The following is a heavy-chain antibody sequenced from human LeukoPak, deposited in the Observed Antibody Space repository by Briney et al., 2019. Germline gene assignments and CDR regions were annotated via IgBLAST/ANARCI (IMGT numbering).Heavy chain of an antibody. CDR1: GGSISSGSYY. D-gene: IGHD2-2*01. CDR3: ARDRDEVVPAALGYYYYYYMDV. V-gene: IGHV4-61*02. J-gene: IGHJ6*03. CDR2: IYTSGST. Sequence: PSETLSLTCTVSGGSISSGSYYWSWIRQPAGKGLEWIGRIYTSGSTNYNPSLKSRVTISVDTSKNQFSLKLSSVTAADTAVYYCARDRDEVVPAALGYYYYYYMDVWGKGTTVTISS.